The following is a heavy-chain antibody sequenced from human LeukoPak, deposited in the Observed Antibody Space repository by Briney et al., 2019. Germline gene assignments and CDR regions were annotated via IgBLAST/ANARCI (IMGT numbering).Heavy chain of an antibody. CDR1: GYTFTSYD. CDR2: MNPNSGNT. Sequence: ASVKVSCKASGYTFTSYDINWVRQATGQGLEWMGWMNPNSGNTGYAQKFQGRVTMTRNTSISTAYMELSSLRSEDTAVYYCARGPLRARGVIILTNWFDPWGQGTLVTVSS. D-gene: IGHD3-10*01. J-gene: IGHJ5*02. CDR3: ARGPLRARGVIILTNWFDP. V-gene: IGHV1-8*01.